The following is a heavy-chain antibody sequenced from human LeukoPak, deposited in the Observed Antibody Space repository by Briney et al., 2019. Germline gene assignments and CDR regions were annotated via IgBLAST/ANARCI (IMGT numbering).Heavy chain of an antibody. D-gene: IGHD3-9*01. CDR2: SNSDGSST. J-gene: IGHJ4*02. CDR1: GFTFSSYW. V-gene: IGHV3-74*03. CDR3: ARGRYFDQYTPLDF. Sequence: GESLRLSCAASGFTFSSYWMHWVRQTPGKGLVWVSRSNSDGSSTTYADSVKGRFTISRDNAKNTLYLQMNSLRAEDTAVYYCARGRYFDQYTPLDFWGQGTLVTVSS.